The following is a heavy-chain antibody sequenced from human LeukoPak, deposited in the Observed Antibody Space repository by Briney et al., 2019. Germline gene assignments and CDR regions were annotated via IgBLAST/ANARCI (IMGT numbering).Heavy chain of an antibody. CDR2: IYYSGST. J-gene: IGHJ4*02. CDR3: ARAPLSSGYYGVDY. Sequence: SETLSLTCTVSGGSISSSSYSWGWIRQPPGKGLEWIGSIYYSGSTYYNPSLKSRVTISVDTSKNQFSLKLSSVTAADTAVYYCARAPLSSGYYGVDYWGQGTLVTVSS. D-gene: IGHD3-22*01. CDR1: GGSISSSSYS. V-gene: IGHV4-39*07.